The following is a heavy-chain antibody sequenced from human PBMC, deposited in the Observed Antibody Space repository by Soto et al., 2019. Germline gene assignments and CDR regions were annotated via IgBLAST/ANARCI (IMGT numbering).Heavy chain of an antibody. D-gene: IGHD4-4*01. Sequence: ASVKVSCKASGYTFTSYYMHWVRQAPGQGLEWMGIINPSGGSTSYAQKFQGRVTMTRDTSTSTVYMELSSLRSEDTAVHYCARGRTGNYEGYYYYGMDVWGQGTTVTVSS. J-gene: IGHJ6*02. CDR2: INPSGGST. CDR3: ARGRTGNYEGYYYYGMDV. CDR1: GYTFTSYY. V-gene: IGHV1-46*01.